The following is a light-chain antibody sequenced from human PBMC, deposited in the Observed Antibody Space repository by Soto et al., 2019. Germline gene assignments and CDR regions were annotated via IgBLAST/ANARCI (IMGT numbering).Light chain of an antibody. CDR1: QGVRNY. CDR3: QQRSHGLT. Sequence: DIVLTQSPGTLSFSPGDRATLSCRASQGVRNYVAWYQQRPGQAPRLLIYDASNRATGIPDRFSGSGSGTDSTLTISSLEPEDFAVYYCQQRSHGLTFGGGTKVDIK. V-gene: IGKV3-11*01. J-gene: IGKJ4*01. CDR2: DAS.